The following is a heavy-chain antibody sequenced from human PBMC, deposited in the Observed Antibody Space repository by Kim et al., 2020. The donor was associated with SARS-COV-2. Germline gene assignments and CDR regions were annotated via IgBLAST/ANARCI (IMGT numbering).Heavy chain of an antibody. D-gene: IGHD3-22*01. Sequence: GGSLRLSCAASGFTFDDYTMHWVRQAPGKGLEWVSLISWDGGSTYYADSVKGRFTISRDNSKNSLYLQMNSLRTEDTALYYCAKGPSSYYDSSGYYYRPPRPPTHYYYYGMDVWGQGTTVTVSS. J-gene: IGHJ6*02. CDR2: ISWDGGST. CDR1: GFTFDDYT. V-gene: IGHV3-43*01. CDR3: AKGPSSYYDSSGYYYRPPRPPTHYYYYGMDV.